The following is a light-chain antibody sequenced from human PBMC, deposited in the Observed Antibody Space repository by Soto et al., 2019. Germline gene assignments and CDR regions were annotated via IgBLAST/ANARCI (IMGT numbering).Light chain of an antibody. V-gene: IGLV2-8*01. CDR1: SSDVGGYNY. CDR2: EVS. J-gene: IGLJ1*01. CDR3: SSYAGSNNYV. Sequence: QSVLTQPPSASGSPGQSVTISCTGTSSDVGGYNYVSWYQQHPGKAPKLMIYEVSKRPSGVPDRFCGSKSGNTASLTVSGLQAEDEAAYSCSSYAGSNNYVCGTGTKVTVL.